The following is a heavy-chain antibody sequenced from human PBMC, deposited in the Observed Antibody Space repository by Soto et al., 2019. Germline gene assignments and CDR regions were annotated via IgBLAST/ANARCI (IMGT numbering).Heavy chain of an antibody. Sequence: ASVKVSCKASGYTFTSYAMHWVRQAPGQRLEWMGWINAGNGNTKYSQKFQGRVTITRDTSASTAYMELSSLRSEDTAVYYCAKENSGNDIYYYYMDVWGKGTTVTVSS. CDR3: AKENSGNDIYYYYMDV. V-gene: IGHV1-3*01. J-gene: IGHJ6*03. D-gene: IGHD5-12*01. CDR1: GYTFTSYA. CDR2: INAGNGNT.